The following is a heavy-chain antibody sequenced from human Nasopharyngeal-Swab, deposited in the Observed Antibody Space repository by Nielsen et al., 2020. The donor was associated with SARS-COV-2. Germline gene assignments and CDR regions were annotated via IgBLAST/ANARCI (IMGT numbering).Heavy chain of an antibody. D-gene: IGHD3-22*01. Sequence: GESLKIFCAASGFLFSSYAMHWVRQAPGKGLECVAVISYDGSNKYYADSVKGRLTISRDNSKNTQSLQMNSLRSEDTAVYYCASSPLDSSGYYYGLDYWGQGTLVTVSS. CDR1: GFLFSSYA. CDR3: ASSPLDSSGYYYGLDY. V-gene: IGHV3-30-3*01. J-gene: IGHJ4*02. CDR2: ISYDGSNK.